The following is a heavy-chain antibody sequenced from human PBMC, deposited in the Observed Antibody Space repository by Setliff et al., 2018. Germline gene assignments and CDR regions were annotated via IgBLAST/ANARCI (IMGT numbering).Heavy chain of an antibody. CDR2: FDPEDGET. CDR3: ATSVSWIQLVLYPQGHPEPFDY. D-gene: IGHD5-18*01. Sequence: ASVKVSCKVSGYTLTELSMHWVRQAPGKGLEWMGGFDPEDGETIYAQKFQGRVTMTEDTSTDTAYMELSSRRSEDTAVYYCATSVSWIQLVLYPQGHPEPFDYWGQGTLVTVSS. CDR1: GYTLTELS. V-gene: IGHV1-24*01. J-gene: IGHJ4*02.